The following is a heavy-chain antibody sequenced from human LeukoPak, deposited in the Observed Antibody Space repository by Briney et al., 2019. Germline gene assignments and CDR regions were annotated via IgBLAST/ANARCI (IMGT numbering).Heavy chain of an antibody. J-gene: IGHJ3*02. D-gene: IGHD3-22*01. V-gene: IGHV3-9*03. CDR2: ISWNSGII. CDR3: AKGISSGSPDAFDI. Sequence: PARSLRLSCAASGFTFDDYAMHCVRQAPGKGLEWVSAISWNSGIIGYADSVKGRFTISRDNAKNSLYLQMNSLRAEDMALYYCAKGISSGSPDAFDIWGQGTMVTVSS. CDR1: GFTFDDYA.